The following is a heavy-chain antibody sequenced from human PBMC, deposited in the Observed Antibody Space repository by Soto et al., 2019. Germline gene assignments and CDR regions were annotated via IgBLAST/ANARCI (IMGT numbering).Heavy chain of an antibody. Sequence: LRLSCAASGFTFSNAWMSWVRQAPGKGLEWVGRIKSKTDGGTTDYAAPVKGRFTISRDDSKNTLYLQMNSLKTEDTAVYYCTTEYYDYIWGSYRRHFDYWGQGTLVTVSS. CDR2: IKSKTDGGTT. J-gene: IGHJ4*02. CDR3: TTEYYDYIWGSYRRHFDY. CDR1: GFTFSNAW. V-gene: IGHV3-15*01. D-gene: IGHD3-16*02.